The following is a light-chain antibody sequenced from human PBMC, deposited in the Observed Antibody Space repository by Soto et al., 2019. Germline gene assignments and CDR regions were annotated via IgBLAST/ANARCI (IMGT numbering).Light chain of an antibody. CDR1: SSDVGGYNY. CDR2: DVS. J-gene: IGLJ2*01. CDR3: SSHTSSSIVV. V-gene: IGLV2-14*01. Sequence: QSVLTQPASVSGSPGQSITISCTGTSSDVGGYNYVYWYQQYQGKAPKLMIYDVSNRPSGLSNRFSGSKSGNTAYLTISGLQAEDEADYYWSSHTSSSIVVFGGGTKLTVL.